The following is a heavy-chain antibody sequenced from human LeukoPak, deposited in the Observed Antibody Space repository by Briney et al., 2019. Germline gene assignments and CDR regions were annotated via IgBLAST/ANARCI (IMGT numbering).Heavy chain of an antibody. J-gene: IGHJ4*02. CDR2: IYYSGST. D-gene: IGHD1-26*01. Sequence: PSETLSLTCTVSGGSISSSSYYWGWIRQPPGKGLEWIGSIYYSGSTYYNPSLKSRVTISVDTSKNQFSLKLSSVTAADTAVYYCARRPGGAIVGITSVDYWGQGTLVTVSS. V-gene: IGHV4-39*01. CDR1: GGSISSSSYY. CDR3: ARRPGGAIVGITSVDY.